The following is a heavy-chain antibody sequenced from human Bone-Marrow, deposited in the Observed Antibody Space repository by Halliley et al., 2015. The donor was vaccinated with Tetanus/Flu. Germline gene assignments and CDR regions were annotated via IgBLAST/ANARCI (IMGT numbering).Heavy chain of an antibody. V-gene: IGHV4-59*02. D-gene: IGHD3-16*01. CDR3: ARGGDYFPH. CDR2: FHYSGRT. J-gene: IGHJ1*01. Sequence: LRLSCTVSGASVYYDYWSWVRQSPGRGLEWIGYFHYSGRTDYSPSLKSRVSISVDTSKNQFSLTLTSVTAADMAVYYCARGGDYFPHWGQGILVTVSS. CDR1: GASVYYDY.